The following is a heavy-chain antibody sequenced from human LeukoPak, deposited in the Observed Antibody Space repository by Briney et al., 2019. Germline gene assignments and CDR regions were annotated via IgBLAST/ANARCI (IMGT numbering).Heavy chain of an antibody. Sequence: GESLKISCKGSGYSFANYWIGWVRRMPGKGLEWMGIIYPGDSDIRYSPSFEGQVTISADKSIGTAYLQWSSLKASDTAIYYCARHLHRETRGWNLDYWGQGTLVTVSS. CDR3: ARHLHRETRGWNLDY. CDR1: GYSFANYW. J-gene: IGHJ4*02. D-gene: IGHD6-19*01. V-gene: IGHV5-51*01. CDR2: IYPGDSDI.